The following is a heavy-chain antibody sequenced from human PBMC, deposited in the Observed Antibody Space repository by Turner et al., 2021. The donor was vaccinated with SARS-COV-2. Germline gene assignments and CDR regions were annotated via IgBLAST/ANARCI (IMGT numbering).Heavy chain of an antibody. D-gene: IGHD4-4*01. CDR1: GGSISSSSYY. CDR2: VYYRGNT. Sequence: QLQLQASGPGLVKPSETLSLTCSVSGGSISSSSYYWGWIRQPPGKGPEWIGSVYYRGNTYYNPSLESRVTISVDTSNKQFSLKLNSVTAADTAVYYCARVKSTVTTYYYYYMDVWGKGTTVTVSS. J-gene: IGHJ6*03. V-gene: IGHV4-39*01. CDR3: ARVKSTVTTYYYYYMDV.